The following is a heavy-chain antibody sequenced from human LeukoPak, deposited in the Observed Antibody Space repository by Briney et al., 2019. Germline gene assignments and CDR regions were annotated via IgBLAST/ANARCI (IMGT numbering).Heavy chain of an antibody. V-gene: IGHV1-2*02. CDR1: GYTFTGYY. Sequence: GASVTVSCKASGYTFTGYYMHWVRQAPGQGLEWMGWINPNSGGTKYAQKFQGRVTMTRDTSISTAYMELSRLRSDDTAVYYCARESDTALFGIWGQGTMVTVSS. J-gene: IGHJ3*02. D-gene: IGHD5-18*01. CDR2: INPNSGGT. CDR3: ARESDTALFGI.